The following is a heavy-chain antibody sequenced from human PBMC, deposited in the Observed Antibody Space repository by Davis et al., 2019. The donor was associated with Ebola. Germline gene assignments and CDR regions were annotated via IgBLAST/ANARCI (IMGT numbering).Heavy chain of an antibody. CDR1: GYTFTSYY. D-gene: IGHD1-26*01. J-gene: IGHJ4*02. V-gene: IGHV1-46*01. Sequence: ASVKVSCKASGYTFTSYYMHWVRQAPGQGLEWMGIINPSGGSTSYAQKFQGRVTMTRDTSTSTVYMELSSLRSEDTAVYCCARETPTLYSGSYAFDYWGQGALVTVSS. CDR2: INPSGGST. CDR3: ARETPTLYSGSYAFDY.